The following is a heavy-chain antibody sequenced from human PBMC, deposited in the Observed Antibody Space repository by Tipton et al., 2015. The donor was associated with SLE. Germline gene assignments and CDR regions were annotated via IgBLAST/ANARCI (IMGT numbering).Heavy chain of an antibody. Sequence: TLSLTCTVSGGSISSYYWRWVRLPAGKGLEWTGGFYSGGSTYYNPSLKSRVTISVDTSKNQVSLKLSSVTAADTAVYYCARRPWGDYYMDYWGQGTLVTVSS. CDR1: GGSISSYY. CDR3: ARRPWGDYYMDY. J-gene: IGHJ4*02. CDR2: FYSGGST. D-gene: IGHD3-16*01. V-gene: IGHV4-59*05.